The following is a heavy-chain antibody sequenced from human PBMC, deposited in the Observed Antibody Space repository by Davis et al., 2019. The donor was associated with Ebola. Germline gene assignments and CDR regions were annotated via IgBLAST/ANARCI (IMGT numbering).Heavy chain of an antibody. CDR3: ARYSGNTYYYDSSGSYYFDY. CDR2: IYSGGST. D-gene: IGHD3-22*01. Sequence: GGSLRLSCAASGFTVSSNYMSWVRQAPGKGLEWVSVIYSGGSTYYADSVKGRFTISRDNSKNTLYLQMSSLRAEDTAVYYCARYSGNTYYYDSSGSYYFDYWGQGTLVTVSS. V-gene: IGHV3-53*01. J-gene: IGHJ4*02. CDR1: GFTVSSNY.